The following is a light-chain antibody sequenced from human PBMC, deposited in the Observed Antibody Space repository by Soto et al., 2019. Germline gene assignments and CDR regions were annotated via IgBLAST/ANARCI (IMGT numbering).Light chain of an antibody. CDR2: AAT. V-gene: IGKV1-39*01. J-gene: IGKJ2*01. CDR3: QQSYSTLYT. Sequence: DIQLTQSPSSPSASVGDRFNITCRASQNIRTYLNWYQQKPGKAPTLLIYAATTLQSGVPSTFSGSASGTDFSLTISSLQPGDVATYYCQQSYSTLYTFGQGTKVDIK. CDR1: QNIRTY.